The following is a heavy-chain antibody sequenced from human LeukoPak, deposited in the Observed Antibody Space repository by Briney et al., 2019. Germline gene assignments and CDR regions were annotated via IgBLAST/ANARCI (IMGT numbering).Heavy chain of an antibody. Sequence: PGGSLRLSCAASGFTFSSYGMHWVRQAPGKGLEWVAVISYDGSNKYYADSVKGRFTISRGNSKNTLYLQMNSLRAEDTAVYYCAKELRDSSSWYNNWFDPWGQGTLVTVSS. D-gene: IGHD6-13*01. V-gene: IGHV3-30*18. J-gene: IGHJ5*02. CDR3: AKELRDSSSWYNNWFDP. CDR2: ISYDGSNK. CDR1: GFTFSSYG.